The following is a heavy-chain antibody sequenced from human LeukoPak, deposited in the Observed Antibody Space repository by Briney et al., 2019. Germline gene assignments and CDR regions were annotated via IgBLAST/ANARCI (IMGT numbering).Heavy chain of an antibody. CDR1: GFTFSSYA. J-gene: IGHJ4*02. V-gene: IGHV3-30-3*01. CDR2: ISYDGSNK. D-gene: IGHD5-18*01. CDR3: ARGTPDRGYSYGFRLPPPNFDY. Sequence: GGSLRLSCAASGFTFSSYAMHWVRQAPGKGLEWVAVISYDGSNKYYADSVKGRFTISRDNSKNTLYLQMNSLRAEDTAVYYCARGTPDRGYSYGFRLPPPNFDYWGQGTLVTVSS.